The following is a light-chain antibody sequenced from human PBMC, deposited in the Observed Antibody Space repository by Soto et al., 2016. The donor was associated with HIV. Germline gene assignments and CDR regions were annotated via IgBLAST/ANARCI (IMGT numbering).Light chain of an antibody. CDR1: QSISSW. CDR3: LQHNSYPFT. CDR2: KAS. V-gene: IGKV1-5*03. Sequence: DIQMTQSPSTLSASVGDRVTITCRASQSISSWLAWYQQKPGKAPKVLIYKASSLESGVPSRFSGSGSGTEFTLTISSLQPEDFATYYCLQHNSYPFTFGPGTKVDIK. J-gene: IGKJ3*01.